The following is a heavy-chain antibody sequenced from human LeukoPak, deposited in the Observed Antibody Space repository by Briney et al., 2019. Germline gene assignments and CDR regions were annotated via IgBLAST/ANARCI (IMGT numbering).Heavy chain of an antibody. Sequence: SVKVSCKASGGTFSSYAISWVRQAPGQGLEWMGRIIPILGIANYAQKLQGRVTITADKSTSTAYMELSSLRSEDTAVYYCARSRGVGASGLWDYWGQGTLVTVSS. CDR2: IIPILGIA. V-gene: IGHV1-69*04. CDR1: GGTFSSYA. J-gene: IGHJ4*02. CDR3: ARSRGVGASGLWDY. D-gene: IGHD1-26*01.